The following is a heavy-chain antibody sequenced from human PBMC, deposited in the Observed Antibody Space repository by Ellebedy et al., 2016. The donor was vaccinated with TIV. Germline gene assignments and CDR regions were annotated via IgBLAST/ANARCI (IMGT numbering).Heavy chain of an antibody. D-gene: IGHD3-10*01. V-gene: IGHV1-2*02. CDR3: VRGGWFGETYYYYYGMDV. Sequence: ASVKVSCKASGYTFTGYYMHWVRQAPGQGLEWMGWINPNSGGTNYAQKFQGRVTMTRDTSISTAYMELSRLRSDDTAVYYCVRGGWFGETYYYYYGMDVWGQGTTVTVSS. CDR1: GYTFTGYY. CDR2: INPNSGGT. J-gene: IGHJ6*02.